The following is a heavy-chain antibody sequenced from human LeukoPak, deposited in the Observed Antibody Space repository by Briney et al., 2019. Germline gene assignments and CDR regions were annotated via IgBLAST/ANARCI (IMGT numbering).Heavy chain of an antibody. Sequence: SETLSLTCTVSGGSISSYYWSWIRQPPGKGLEWIGYIYYSGSTNYKSSLKSRVTISVDTSKNQFSLKLRSVSAADTALYYCARDTYYYDSSGYYRLDPWGQGTLVTVSS. CDR2: IYYSGST. CDR1: GGSISSYY. D-gene: IGHD3-22*01. CDR3: ARDTYYYDSSGYYRLDP. J-gene: IGHJ5*02. V-gene: IGHV4-59*01.